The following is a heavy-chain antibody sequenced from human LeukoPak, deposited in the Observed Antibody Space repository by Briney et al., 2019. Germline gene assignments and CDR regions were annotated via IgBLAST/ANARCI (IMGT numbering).Heavy chain of an antibody. J-gene: IGHJ4*02. CDR1: GYTFTGYY. CDR2: INLSGSST. CDR3: ARDGSPMTTVTTLRSNYLDY. V-gene: IGHV1-46*01. Sequence: GASVKVSCKASGYTFTGYYIHWVRQAPGQGLEWMAIINLSGSSTNYAQKFQGRVTMTRDTSTSTVYMELSSLRSEDTAVYYCARDGSPMTTVTTLRSNYLDYWGQGTLVTVSS. D-gene: IGHD4-17*01.